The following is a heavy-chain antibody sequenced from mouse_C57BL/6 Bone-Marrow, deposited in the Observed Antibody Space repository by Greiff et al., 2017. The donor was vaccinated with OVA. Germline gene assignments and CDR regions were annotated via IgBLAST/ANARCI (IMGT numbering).Heavy chain of an antibody. V-gene: IGHV14-4*01. J-gene: IGHJ4*01. CDR3: TTWGCYGSSLYAMDY. CDR1: GFNIKDDY. Sequence: VQLQQSGAELVRPGASVKLSCTASGFNIKDDYMHWVKQRPEQGLEWIGWIDPENGDTEYASNFQGKATITADTSSNTAYLQLSSLTSEDTAVYYCTTWGCYGSSLYAMDYWGQGTSVTVSS. D-gene: IGHD1-1*01. CDR2: IDPENGDT.